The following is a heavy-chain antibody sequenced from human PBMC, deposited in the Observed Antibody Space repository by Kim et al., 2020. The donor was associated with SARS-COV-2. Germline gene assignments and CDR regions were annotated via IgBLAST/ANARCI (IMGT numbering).Heavy chain of an antibody. CDR3: AKLDFFVMDF. D-gene: IGHD3-3*02. V-gene: IGHV3-74*01. CDR2: IKSDGSST. J-gene: IGHJ6*02. Sequence: GGSLRLSCAASGFTFSNYWMHWVRQAPGKGLVWVSRIKSDGSSTDYADSVKGRFTISRDNAKNTLYLQMNSVRAEDTAVYYCAKLDFFVMDFWCQGT. CDR1: GFTFSNYW.